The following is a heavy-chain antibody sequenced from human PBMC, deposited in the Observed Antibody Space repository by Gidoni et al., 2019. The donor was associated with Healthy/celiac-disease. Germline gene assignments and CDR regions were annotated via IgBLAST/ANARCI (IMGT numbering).Heavy chain of an antibody. Sequence: QLQLQESGPGLVKPSETLSLTCTVSCGSISSSSYYWGWIRQPPGKGLEWIGSIYYSGSTYYNPSLKSRVTISVDTSKNQFSLKLSSVTAADTAVYYCARHPQEITMIVVVTSGGFDPWGQGTLVTVSS. D-gene: IGHD3-22*01. CDR1: CGSISSSSYY. CDR3: ARHPQEITMIVVVTSGGFDP. CDR2: IYYSGST. V-gene: IGHV4-39*01. J-gene: IGHJ5*02.